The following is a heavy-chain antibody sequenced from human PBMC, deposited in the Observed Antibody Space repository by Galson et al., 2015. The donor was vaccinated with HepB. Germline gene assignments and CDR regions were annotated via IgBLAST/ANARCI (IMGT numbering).Heavy chain of an antibody. CDR2: IYRNGLTK. CDR3: ARDSGITGADDY. CDR1: GFVFSAYS. V-gene: IGHV3-48*01. J-gene: IGHJ4*02. Sequence: SLRLSCAASGFVFSAYSMTWARQAPGKGLEWVSYIYRNGLTKYYADSVKGRFTISRDNAKNSLYLQMNSLRAEDTAVYYCARDSGITGADDYWGQGTLVTVSS. D-gene: IGHD1-14*01.